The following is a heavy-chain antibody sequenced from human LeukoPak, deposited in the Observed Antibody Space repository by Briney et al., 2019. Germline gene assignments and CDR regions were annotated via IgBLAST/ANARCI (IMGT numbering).Heavy chain of an antibody. D-gene: IGHD5-18*01. Sequence: GGSLRLSCAASGFTFSNYWMSWVRQAPGKGLEWVAGISYDGSNEFYADSVKGRFTISRDNPKNTVYLQMNSLRAEDTAVYYCARDTVDTANAVWGQGTTVTVSS. CDR2: ISYDGSNE. CDR3: ARDTVDTANAV. J-gene: IGHJ6*02. V-gene: IGHV3-30*03. CDR1: GFTFSNYW.